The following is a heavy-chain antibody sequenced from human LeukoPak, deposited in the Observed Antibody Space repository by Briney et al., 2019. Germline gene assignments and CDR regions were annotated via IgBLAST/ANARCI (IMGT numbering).Heavy chain of an antibody. CDR2: ISSSGSTI. D-gene: IGHD3-3*01. Sequence: GGSLRLSCAASGFTFSDYYMSWIRQAPGKGLEWVSYISSSGSTIYYADSVKGRFTISSDNAKNSMYLQMNSLRAEGTAVYYCSRDHYGFWGGYYRYDFDIWGQGTMVTVSS. CDR1: GFTFSDYY. CDR3: SRDHYGFWGGYYRYDFDI. J-gene: IGHJ3*02. V-gene: IGHV3-11*01.